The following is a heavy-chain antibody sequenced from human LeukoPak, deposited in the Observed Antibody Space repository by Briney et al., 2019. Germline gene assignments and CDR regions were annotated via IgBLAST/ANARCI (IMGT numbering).Heavy chain of an antibody. J-gene: IGHJ4*02. D-gene: IGHD3-22*01. CDR3: TAPRGPRNGYYLSDY. V-gene: IGHV3-15*01. CDR1: GFMFSNSW. CDR2: IKSKTDGGTA. Sequence: GGSLRLTCAASGFMFSNSWMIWVRQAPGQGLEWVGHIKSKTDGGTADYAAPVKGRFTISRDDSTNTLSLEMNSLETEDTALYYCTAPRGPRNGYYLSDYWGQGTLVTVSS.